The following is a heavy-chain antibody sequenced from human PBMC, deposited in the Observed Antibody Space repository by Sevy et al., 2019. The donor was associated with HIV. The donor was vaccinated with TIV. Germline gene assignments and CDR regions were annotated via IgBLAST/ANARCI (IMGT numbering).Heavy chain of an antibody. Sequence: QSQTLSLTCAISGDIVPPNIAPWNWISRSPSKALEWLGWTYYRSRGYNDYAVSVKSRITINPATSKNQFSLQLNSVTPEDTAVYYCARGGDGYILDAFDIWGQGTMVTVSS. CDR2: TYYRSRGYN. CDR3: ARGGDGYILDAFDI. V-gene: IGHV6-1*01. D-gene: IGHD5-12*01. CDR1: GDIVPPNIAP. J-gene: IGHJ3*02.